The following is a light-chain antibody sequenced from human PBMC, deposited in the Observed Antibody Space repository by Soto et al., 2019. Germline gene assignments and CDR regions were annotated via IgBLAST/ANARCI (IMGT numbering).Light chain of an antibody. V-gene: IGKV1-17*03. CDR3: LQHNSYPYT. J-gene: IGKJ2*01. CDR1: QDISRF. Sequence: DVQMTQSPSAMSASVGDRVTITCRASQDISRFVAWFQQKPGKAPERLIYDTSNLQPGVPSRFSGSGSGTEFTLAISGLQPEDFATYYCLQHNSYPYTFDQGTKLEIK. CDR2: DTS.